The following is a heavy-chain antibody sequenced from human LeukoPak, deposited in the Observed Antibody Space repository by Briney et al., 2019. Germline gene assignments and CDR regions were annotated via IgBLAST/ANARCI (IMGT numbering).Heavy chain of an antibody. CDR1: GFTFSNHA. Sequence: GGSLTLSCAASGFTFSNHAMSWVRQAPGKGLQWVSVISGRGRTTEYADSVKGRFTISRDNSKNTLSLQMNSLRVEDTAIYYCAKNVVVKRYFDYWGQGTLITVSS. CDR2: ISGRGRTT. J-gene: IGHJ4*02. V-gene: IGHV3-23*01. D-gene: IGHD2-15*01. CDR3: AKNVVVKRYFDY.